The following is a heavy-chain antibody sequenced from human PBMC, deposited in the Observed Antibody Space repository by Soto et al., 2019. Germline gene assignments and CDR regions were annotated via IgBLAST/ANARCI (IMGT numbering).Heavy chain of an antibody. CDR2: FDPEDGET. J-gene: IGHJ4*02. Sequence: GASVKVSCKVSGYTLTELSMHWVRQAPGKGLEWMGGFDPEDGETIYAQKFQGRVTMTEDTSTDTAYMELSSLRSEDTAVYYCATDLHDSSGYYSAADYWGQGTLVTVSS. CDR1: GYTLTELS. D-gene: IGHD3-22*01. CDR3: ATDLHDSSGYYSAADY. V-gene: IGHV1-24*01.